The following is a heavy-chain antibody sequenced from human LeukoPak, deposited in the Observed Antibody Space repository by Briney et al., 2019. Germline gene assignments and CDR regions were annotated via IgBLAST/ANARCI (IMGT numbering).Heavy chain of an antibody. CDR3: ARSYSSSWNCDDY. CDR2: IYYSGST. J-gene: IGHJ4*02. Sequence: PSETLSLTCTVSGGSISSSSYYWGWIRQPPGKGLEWIGSIYYSGSTYYNPSLKSRVTISVDTSKNQFSLKLSSVTAADTAVYYCARSYSSSWNCDDYWGQGTLVTVSS. D-gene: IGHD6-13*01. CDR1: GGSISSSSYY. V-gene: IGHV4-39*01.